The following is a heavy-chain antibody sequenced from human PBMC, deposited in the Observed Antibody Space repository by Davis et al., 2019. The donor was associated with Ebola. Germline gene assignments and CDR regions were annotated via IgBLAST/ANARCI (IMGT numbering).Heavy chain of an antibody. CDR2: ISSSGSTI. J-gene: IGHJ6*02. V-gene: IGHV3-11*04. Sequence: PGGSLRPSCAASGFTFSAYYMSWIRQAPGKGLEWVSYISSSGSTIYYADSVKGRFTISRDNAKNSLYLQMNSLRAEDTAVYYCAKDSLRYFDWSEGMDVWGQGTTVTVSS. CDR1: GFTFSAYY. CDR3: AKDSLRYFDWSEGMDV. D-gene: IGHD3-9*01.